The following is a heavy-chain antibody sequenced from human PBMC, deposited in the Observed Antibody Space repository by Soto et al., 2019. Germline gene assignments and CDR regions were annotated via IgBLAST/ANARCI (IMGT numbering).Heavy chain of an antibody. V-gene: IGHV3-30*18. Sequence: GGSLRLSCATSGFTFTRSGMHWVRQAPGKGLDWVAVISSDGGNKYYGDSARGRFTISRDNSNNTLFLEMKSLRVDDPAVYYCSKVPXGRGILSNIMDVWGQGTTVXVSS. J-gene: IGHJ6*02. D-gene: IGHD1-20*01. CDR2: ISSDGGNK. CDR1: GFTFTRSG. CDR3: SKVPXGRGILSNIMDV.